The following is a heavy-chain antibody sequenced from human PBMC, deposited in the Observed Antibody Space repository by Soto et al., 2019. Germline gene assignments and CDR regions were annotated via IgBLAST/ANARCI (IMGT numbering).Heavy chain of an antibody. Sequence: GESLKISCRGSGYTFTDYWIVWVRQMPGKGLEWMGVIYPGDSNTKYSPSFQGQVTLSADKSITTAYLQWNSLEASDTAVYYCARVALDTAIGSESFDYWGQRTLVTVSS. D-gene: IGHD5-18*01. CDR2: IYPGDSNT. CDR1: GYTFTDYW. CDR3: ARVALDTAIGSESFDY. V-gene: IGHV5-51*01. J-gene: IGHJ4*02.